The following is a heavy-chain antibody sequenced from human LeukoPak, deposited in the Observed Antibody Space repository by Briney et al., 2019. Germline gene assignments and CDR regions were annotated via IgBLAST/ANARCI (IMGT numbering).Heavy chain of an antibody. V-gene: IGHV4-59*01. CDR2: TYYSGST. CDR1: SGSISSYF. Sequence: SETLSLTCTVSSGSISSYFWSWIRQPPGKGLEWIGDTYYSGSTNYNPSLKSRVTISVDTSKNQFSLKLSSVAAADTAVYYCARAVAGTSWFDPWGQGTLVTVSS. J-gene: IGHJ5*02. CDR3: ARAVAGTSWFDP. D-gene: IGHD6-19*01.